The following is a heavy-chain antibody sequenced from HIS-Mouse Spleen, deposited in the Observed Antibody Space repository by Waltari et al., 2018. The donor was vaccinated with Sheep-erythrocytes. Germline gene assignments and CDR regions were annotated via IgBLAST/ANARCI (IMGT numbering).Heavy chain of an antibody. CDR2: TYPGDSDT. D-gene: IGHD3-22*01. Sequence: EVQLVQSGAEVKKPGESLKISCKGSGYSFTSYWIGWVRQMPGKGLAWMGITYPGDSDTRYSPSFQGQVTISADKSISTAYLQWSSLKASDTTMYYCARLHYYDSSGNNAFDIWGQGTMVTVSS. J-gene: IGHJ3*02. CDR1: GYSFTSYW. CDR3: ARLHYYDSSGNNAFDI. V-gene: IGHV5-51*03.